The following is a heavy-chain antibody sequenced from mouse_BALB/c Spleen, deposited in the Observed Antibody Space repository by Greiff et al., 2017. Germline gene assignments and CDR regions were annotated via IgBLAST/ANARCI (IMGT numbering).Heavy chain of an antibody. CDR1: GYSFTSYY. D-gene: IGHD2-3*01. CDR3: AREDGWNLHAMDY. J-gene: IGHJ4*01. V-gene: IGHV1S135*01. Sequence: EVQLQQSGPELMKPGASVKISCKASGYSFTSYYMHWVKQSHGKSLEWIGHIDPFNGGTSYNQKFKGKATLTVDKSSSTAYMHLSSLTSEDSAVYYCAREDGWNLHAMDYWGQGTSVTVSS. CDR2: IDPFNGGT.